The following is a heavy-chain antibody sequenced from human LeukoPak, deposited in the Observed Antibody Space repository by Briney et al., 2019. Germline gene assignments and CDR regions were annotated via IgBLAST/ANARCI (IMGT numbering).Heavy chain of an antibody. CDR1: GFTFSSSW. CDR3: ARDSGRFRLDY. D-gene: IGHD6-19*01. J-gene: IGHJ4*02. CDR2: IKEDGSEK. V-gene: IGHV3-7*01. Sequence: GGCLRLSCAASGFTFSSSWMIWVRQAPGKGLEWVASIKEDGSEKYYVDSVKGRFTVSRDNARSSLYLQMNSLRVEDTAVYYCARDSGRFRLDYWGLGVLVTVSS.